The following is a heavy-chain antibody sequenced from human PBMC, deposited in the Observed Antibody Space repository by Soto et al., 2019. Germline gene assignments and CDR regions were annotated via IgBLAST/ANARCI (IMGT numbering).Heavy chain of an antibody. CDR1: GFPVSSNY. Sequence: HPGGPLRLSCAASGFPVSSNYMSLVRQALGKGLEWVSVMYCGGSTYYAESVKGRFTISRDNAKNTLYLQMNSLIAEDTAVSYFARCFYRSSSPYYYYGMDVWGQGTTVTVSS. D-gene: IGHD6-6*01. CDR2: MYCGGST. CDR3: ARCFYRSSSPYYYYGMDV. V-gene: IGHV3-53*01. J-gene: IGHJ6*02.